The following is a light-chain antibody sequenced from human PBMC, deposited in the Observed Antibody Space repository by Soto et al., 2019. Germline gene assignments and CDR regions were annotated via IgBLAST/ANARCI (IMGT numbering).Light chain of an antibody. CDR3: SSYTSSSTLDV. Sequence: QSVLTQPPSASGTPGQRVSISCSGSSSNIGSNAVHWYQQFPGTAPRLLIYRDSQRPSGVPDRFSGSKSGTSASLVISGLQSEDEADYYCSSYTSSSTLDVFGTGTKLTVL. CDR2: RDS. V-gene: IGLV1-44*01. CDR1: SSNIGSNA. J-gene: IGLJ1*01.